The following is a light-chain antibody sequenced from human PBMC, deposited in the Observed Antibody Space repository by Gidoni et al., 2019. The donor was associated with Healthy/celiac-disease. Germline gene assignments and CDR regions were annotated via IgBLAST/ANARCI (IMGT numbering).Light chain of an antibody. Sequence: DIQMTQSPSSLSASVGDRVTITCRTSQSISSYLYWYQQKPGKAHKLLLYAASSLQSVVPSRFGCSGSGTVFILTISMLQPEDFASYYFQQSYSTLTFGQGTKVEIK. CDR1: QSISSY. J-gene: IGKJ1*01. V-gene: IGKV1-39*01. CDR2: AAS. CDR3: QQSYSTLT.